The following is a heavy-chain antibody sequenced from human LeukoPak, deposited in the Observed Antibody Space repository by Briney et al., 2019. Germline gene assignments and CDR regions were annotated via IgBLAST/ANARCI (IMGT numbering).Heavy chain of an antibody. CDR1: GGSISSYY. V-gene: IGHV4-59*12. J-gene: IGHJ3*02. Sequence: SETLSLTCTVSGGSISSYYWSWIRQPPGKGLEWIGYIYYSGSTNYNPSLKSRVTISVDTSKNQFSLKLSSVTAADTAVYYCARGFLEWLLSNDAFDIWGQGTMVTVSS. CDR2: IYYSGST. CDR3: ARGFLEWLLSNDAFDI. D-gene: IGHD3-3*01.